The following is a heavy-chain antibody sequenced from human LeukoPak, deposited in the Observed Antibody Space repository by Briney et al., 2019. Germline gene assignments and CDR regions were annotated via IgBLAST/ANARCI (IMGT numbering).Heavy chain of an antibody. J-gene: IGHJ4*02. Sequence: GGSLRLSCAASGFAVSSDYMTWVRQAPGKGLEWVPVISRGGSTYYADSVRGRFTISRDNSKNTLFLQMNSLRADDTAVYYCAKGWTSIKYDSWGQGTLVTVSS. CDR1: GFAVSSDY. D-gene: IGHD3/OR15-3a*01. CDR3: AKGWTSIKYDS. CDR2: ISRGGST. V-gene: IGHV3-53*01.